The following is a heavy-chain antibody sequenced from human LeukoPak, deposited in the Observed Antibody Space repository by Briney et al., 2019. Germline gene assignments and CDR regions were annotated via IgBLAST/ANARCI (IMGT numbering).Heavy chain of an antibody. V-gene: IGHV3-23*01. D-gene: IGHD2-15*01. Sequence: PGGSLRLSCAASGFTFSSYGMSWVRQAPGKGLEWVSGISGSSDSTHYADSVKGRFTISRDNSKNTLYLQMNSLRAEDTAVYYCAKALGYCSGGSCYSDKSYYYGMDVWGQGTTVTVS. CDR2: ISGSSDST. CDR3: AKALGYCSGGSCYSDKSYYYGMDV. J-gene: IGHJ6*02. CDR1: GFTFSSYG.